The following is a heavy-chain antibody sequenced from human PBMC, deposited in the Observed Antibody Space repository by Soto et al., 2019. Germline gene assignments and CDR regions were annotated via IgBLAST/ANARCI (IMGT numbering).Heavy chain of an antibody. CDR2: IWYDGSNK. J-gene: IGHJ6*02. D-gene: IGHD2-8*02. CDR3: ARGDSTDYYYYGMDV. V-gene: IGHV3-33*01. Sequence: ESGGGVVQPGRSLRLSCAASGFTFSSYGMHWVRQAPGKGLEWVAVIWYDGSNKYYADSVKGRFTISRDNSKNTLYLQMNSLRAEDTAVYYCARGDSTDYYYYGMDVWGQGTTVTVSS. CDR1: GFTFSSYG.